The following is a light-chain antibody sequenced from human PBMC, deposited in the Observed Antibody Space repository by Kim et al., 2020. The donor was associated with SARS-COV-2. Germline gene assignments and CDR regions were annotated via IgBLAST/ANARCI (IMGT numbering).Light chain of an antibody. CDR3: QSYDSSNNV. Sequence: NFMLTQPHSVSESPGKTVTISCTGSSGSIASNYVQWYQQRPGSAPTTVIYEDNQRPSGVPDRFSGSIDSSSNSASLTISGLKTEDEADYYCQSYDSSNNVFGSGTKVTFL. J-gene: IGLJ6*01. V-gene: IGLV6-57*02. CDR2: EDN. CDR1: SGSIASNY.